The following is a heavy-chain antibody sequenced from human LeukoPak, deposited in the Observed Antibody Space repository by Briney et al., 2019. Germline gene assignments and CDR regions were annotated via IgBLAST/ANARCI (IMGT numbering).Heavy chain of an antibody. D-gene: IGHD2-2*01. CDR1: GFTFNNYG. V-gene: IGHV3-30*18. Sequence: GGSLRLSCAASGFTFNNYGMHWVRQAPGRGLEWVAVISYDGRNKHYPDSVQGRFTISRDISTDTLWLQMDSLRTEGTAVYYCAKGPLRGTAAAIDYWGQGTLVTVSS. J-gene: IGHJ4*02. CDR2: ISYDGRNK. CDR3: AKGPLRGTAAAIDY.